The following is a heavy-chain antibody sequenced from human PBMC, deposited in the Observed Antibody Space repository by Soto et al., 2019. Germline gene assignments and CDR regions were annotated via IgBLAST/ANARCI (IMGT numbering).Heavy chain of an antibody. D-gene: IGHD6-6*01. J-gene: IGHJ6*02. Sequence: ASVKVSCKASGYTFTSYGISWVRQAPGQGLEWMGWISPIIGNTNYAQKLQGRATITADKSTSTAYMELSSLRSEDTAVYYCARCLIAARYYYYYGMDVWGQGTTVTVSS. CDR1: GYTFTSYG. CDR2: ISPIIGNT. CDR3: ARCLIAARYYYYYGMDV. V-gene: IGHV1-18*04.